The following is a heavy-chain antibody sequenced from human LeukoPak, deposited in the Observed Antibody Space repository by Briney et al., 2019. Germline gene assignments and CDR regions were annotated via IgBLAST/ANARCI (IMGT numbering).Heavy chain of an antibody. J-gene: IGHJ4*02. V-gene: IGHV4-38-2*02. CDR2: IYHSGST. CDR3: ASLWPFDY. CDR1: GYSISSGYY. Sequence: SETLSLTCTVSGYSISSGYYWGWIRQPPGKGLEWIGSIYHSGSTYYNPPLKSRVTISVDTSKNQFSLKLSSVTAADTAVYYCASLWPFDYWGQGTLVTVSS. D-gene: IGHD3-10*01.